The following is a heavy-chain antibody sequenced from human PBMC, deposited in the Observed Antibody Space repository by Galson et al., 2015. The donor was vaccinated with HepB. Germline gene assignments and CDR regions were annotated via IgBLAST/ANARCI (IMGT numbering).Heavy chain of an antibody. Sequence: SLRLSCAASGFSFSTYGMNWVRQAPGKGLEWVSSITATSNYIYYGDSVKGRFTISRDNAKNSLYLQMNSLRVEDTAMYYCARDKDYYGSAPDWFDPWGQGTLVIVSS. D-gene: IGHD3-10*01. CDR2: ITATSNYI. CDR1: GFSFSTYG. CDR3: ARDKDYYGSAPDWFDP. V-gene: IGHV3-21*06. J-gene: IGHJ5*02.